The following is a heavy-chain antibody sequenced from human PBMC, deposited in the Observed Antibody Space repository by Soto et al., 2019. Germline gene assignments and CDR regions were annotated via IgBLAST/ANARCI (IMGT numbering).Heavy chain of an antibody. CDR1: GYTFTGYY. D-gene: IGHD3-22*01. CDR2: INPNSGGT. J-gene: IGHJ4*02. V-gene: IGHV1-2*02. CDR3: ARSSSWVYYGSSGYYDY. Sequence: ASVKVSCKASGYTFTGYYMHWVRQAPGQGLEWMGWINPNSGGTNYAQKFQGRVTMTRDTSISTAYMELSRLRSDDTAVYYCARSSSWVYYGSSGYYDYWGQGTLVTVSS.